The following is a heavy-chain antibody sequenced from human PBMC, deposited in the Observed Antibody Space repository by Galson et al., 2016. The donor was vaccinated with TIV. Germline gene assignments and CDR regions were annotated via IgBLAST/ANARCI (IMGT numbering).Heavy chain of an antibody. J-gene: IGHJ4*02. V-gene: IGHV3-23*01. CDR1: GFKFDNYA. CDR3: AKRRVQFDNSGYYGPDY. CDR2: LSGSGGRT. Sequence: SLRLSCAASGFKFDNYAMAWVRQAPGKGLEWVSALSGSGGRTYYAESVKGRFTVSRDNSKSTLYLQLNSPKVADTAVYYCAKRRVQFDNSGYYGPDYWGQGTLVIVSS. D-gene: IGHD3-22*01.